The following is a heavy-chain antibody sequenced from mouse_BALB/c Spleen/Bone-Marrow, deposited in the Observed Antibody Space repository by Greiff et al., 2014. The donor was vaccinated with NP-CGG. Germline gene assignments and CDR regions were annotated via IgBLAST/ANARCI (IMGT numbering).Heavy chain of an antibody. D-gene: IGHD2-4*01. V-gene: IGHV1-18*01. CDR2: INPYNGGT. CDR1: GYSFTDYT. J-gene: IGHJ4*01. CDR3: ARGATMTTTGDAMDY. Sequence: VQLKESGPELVKPGASMKISCKASGYSFTDYTMNWVKQSHGKNLEWIGLINPYNGGTDYSQKFKGKATLTVDKSSSTAYMELLSLTSEDSAVYYCARGATMTTTGDAMDYWGQGTSVTVSS.